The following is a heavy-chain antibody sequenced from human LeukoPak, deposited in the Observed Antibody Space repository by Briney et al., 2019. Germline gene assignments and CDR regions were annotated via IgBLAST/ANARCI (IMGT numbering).Heavy chain of an antibody. J-gene: IGHJ4*02. CDR3: AMLVREGRATWGTDPFDY. CDR2: ISATGCRT. CDR1: GFTFSSYA. D-gene: IGHD1-26*01. V-gene: IGHV3-23*01. Sequence: PGGSLRLSWAASGFTFSSYAMSWVRQAPGKGLGWVSAISATGCRTYYGGSVKGRFTIARGNSKNTPYLQVNSLRVEATAVYYCAMLVREGRATWGTDPFDYWGQGTLVTVSS.